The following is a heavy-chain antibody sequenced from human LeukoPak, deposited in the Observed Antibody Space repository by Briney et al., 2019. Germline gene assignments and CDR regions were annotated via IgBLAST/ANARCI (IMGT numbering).Heavy chain of an antibody. Sequence: SETLSLTCAVYGGSFRGYYWSWIRQPPGQGLEGIGEINHSGSPNYNPSLKSRVTISVDTSKNQFSLKLSSVTAADTAVYYCARAAMITFGGVTYYYYYMDVWGKGTTVTVSS. CDR1: GGSFRGYY. D-gene: IGHD3-16*01. V-gene: IGHV4-34*01. CDR2: INHSGSP. J-gene: IGHJ6*03. CDR3: ARAAMITFGGVTYYYYYMDV.